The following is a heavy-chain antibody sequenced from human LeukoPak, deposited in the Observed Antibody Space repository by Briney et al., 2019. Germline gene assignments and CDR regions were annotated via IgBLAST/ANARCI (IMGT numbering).Heavy chain of an antibody. CDR1: GGSISSYH. Sequence: SETLSLTCTVSGGSISSYHWHWIRQPAGKGLEWIGRIYTSWSTNYNPSLSFRVTISVDMSKYQYFLKLSSVTAAATAAADFSRVKPHSGWYLFGYWGQRTLVTVSS. D-gene: IGHD6-19*01. CDR3: SRVKPHSGWYLFGY. CDR2: IYTSWST. V-gene: IGHV4-4*07. J-gene: IGHJ4*02.